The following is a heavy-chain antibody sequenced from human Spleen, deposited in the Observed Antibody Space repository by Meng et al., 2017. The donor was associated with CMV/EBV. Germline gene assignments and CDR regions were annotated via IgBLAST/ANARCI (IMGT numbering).Heavy chain of an antibody. J-gene: IGHJ5*02. Sequence: SAGPSSSYGITWVRQAPGQGLEWMGGSIPIFGTANYAQMFQGRVTITTDESTSTAYMELSSLRFEDTAVYYCARAKKGAVAGVWFDPWGQGTLVTVSS. D-gene: IGHD6-13*01. CDR1: AGPSSSYG. CDR3: ARAKKGAVAGVWFDP. V-gene: IGHV1-69*05. CDR2: SIPIFGTA.